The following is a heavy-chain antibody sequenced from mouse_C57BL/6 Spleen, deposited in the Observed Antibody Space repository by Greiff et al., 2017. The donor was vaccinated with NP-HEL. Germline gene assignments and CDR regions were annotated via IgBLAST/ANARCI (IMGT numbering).Heavy chain of an antibody. Sequence: QPGAELVKPGASVMLSCKASGYTFTSYWMHWVKQRPGQGLEWIGMFHPNSGSTNYNEKFKSKATLTVDKSSSTAYMQLSSLTSEDSAVYYCARHYSNYGYYAMDYWGQGTSVTVSS. CDR1: GYTFTSYW. CDR3: ARHYSNYGYYAMDY. V-gene: IGHV1-64*01. D-gene: IGHD2-5*01. J-gene: IGHJ4*01. CDR2: FHPNSGST.